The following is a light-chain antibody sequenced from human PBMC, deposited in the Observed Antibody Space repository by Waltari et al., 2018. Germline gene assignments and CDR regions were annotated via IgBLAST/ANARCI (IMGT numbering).Light chain of an antibody. CDR3: QQYNNWPPLT. J-gene: IGKJ4*01. Sequence: ETVITRSPATLSVAPGDRATLSYRASQSVISNLAWYQQKPGHAPRLLIYGASTRATGIPAMLSCSASGTESTLTIRRLQSEDFVVYYCQQYNNWPPLTFGGGTKVEIK. CDR2: GAS. CDR1: QSVISN. V-gene: IGKV3-15*01.